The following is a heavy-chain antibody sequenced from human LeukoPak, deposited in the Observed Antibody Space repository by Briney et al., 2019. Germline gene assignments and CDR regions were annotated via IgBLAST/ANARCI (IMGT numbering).Heavy chain of an antibody. Sequence: KPSETLSLTCTVSGGSISNKYWSWIRQPPGKGLEWIGYYSGSTNYNPSLKSRVTILVDTSKNQFSLKLSSVTAADTAVYYCARSKWLQLDYWGQGTLVTVSS. CDR2: YSGST. CDR1: GGSISNKY. J-gene: IGHJ4*02. CDR3: ARSKWLQLDY. D-gene: IGHD5-24*01. V-gene: IGHV4-59*08.